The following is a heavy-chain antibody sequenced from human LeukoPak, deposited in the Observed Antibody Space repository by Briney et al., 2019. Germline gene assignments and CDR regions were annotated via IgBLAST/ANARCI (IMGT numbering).Heavy chain of an antibody. CDR2: ISGSGGST. Sequence: GGSLRLSCAASGFTFSSYSMSWVRQAPGKGLEWVSAISGSGGSTYYADSVKGRFTISRDNSKNTLYLQMNSLRAEDTAVYYCAKDSKLLLWFGELYFDYWGQGTLVTVSS. J-gene: IGHJ4*02. D-gene: IGHD3-10*01. CDR1: GFTFSSYS. V-gene: IGHV3-23*01. CDR3: AKDSKLLLWFGELYFDY.